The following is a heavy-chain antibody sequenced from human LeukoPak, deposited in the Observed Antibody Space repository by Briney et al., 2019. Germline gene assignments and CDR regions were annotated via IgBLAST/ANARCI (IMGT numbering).Heavy chain of an antibody. V-gene: IGHV4-59*01. D-gene: IGHD2-15*01. CDR2: IYYSGST. Sequence: SETLSLTCTVSGGSISSYYWSWIRQPPGKGLEWIGYIYYSGSTNYNPSLKSRVTISVDTSKNQFSLKLSSVTAADTAVYYCAKSLGYCSGGSCYLNWFDPWGQGTLVTVSS. CDR1: GGSISSYY. J-gene: IGHJ5*02. CDR3: AKSLGYCSGGSCYLNWFDP.